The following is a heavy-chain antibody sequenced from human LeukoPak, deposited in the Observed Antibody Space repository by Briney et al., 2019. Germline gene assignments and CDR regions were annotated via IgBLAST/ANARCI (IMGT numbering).Heavy chain of an antibody. Sequence: GGSLRLSCAVSGFAFSNFEMNWVRQAPGKGLEWVSYISSSGSTIYYADSVKGRFSISRDNAKNLMYLQMNSLRAEDTATYYCVLEGRDWGQGTLVTVSS. CDR3: VLEGRD. CDR2: ISSSGSTI. J-gene: IGHJ4*02. V-gene: IGHV3-48*03. CDR1: GFAFSNFE.